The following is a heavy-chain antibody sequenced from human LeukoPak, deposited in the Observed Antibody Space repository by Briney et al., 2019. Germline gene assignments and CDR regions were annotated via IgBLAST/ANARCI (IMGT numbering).Heavy chain of an antibody. Sequence: SETLSLTCTVSGGSISSYYWSWIRQPPGKGLEWIGYIYYSGSTNYNPSLKSRVTISVDTSKNQFSLKLSSVTAADTAVYYCARVAIFGVVNSPDYYYYMDVWGKGTTVTVSS. D-gene: IGHD3-3*01. CDR1: GGSISSYY. CDR2: IYYSGST. J-gene: IGHJ6*03. V-gene: IGHV4-59*01. CDR3: ARVAIFGVVNSPDYYYYMDV.